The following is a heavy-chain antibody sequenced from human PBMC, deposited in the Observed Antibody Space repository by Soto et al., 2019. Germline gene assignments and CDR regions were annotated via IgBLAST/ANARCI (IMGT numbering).Heavy chain of an antibody. CDR1: GGTFSSYT. CDR3: ARDKMDSSGYLGY. V-gene: IGHV1-69*08. CDR2: IIPILGIA. J-gene: IGHJ4*02. Sequence: QVQLVQSGAEVKKPGSSVKVSCKASGGTFSSYTISWVRQAPGQGLEWMGRIIPILGIANYAQKFQGRVTITADKSTSTAYMELSSLRSEDTAVYYCARDKMDSSGYLGYWGQGTLVTVSS. D-gene: IGHD3-22*01.